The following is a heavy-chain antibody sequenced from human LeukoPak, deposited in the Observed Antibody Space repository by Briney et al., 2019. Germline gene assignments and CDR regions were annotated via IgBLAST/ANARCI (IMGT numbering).Heavy chain of an antibody. CDR1: GGSITDYY. CDR3: ARSTFSSNWNL. Sequence: SETLSLTCTVSGGSITDYYWSWIRHSSGKGLEWIGYMYYSGGAYYSPSLKTRVTISVDTSKNQFSLKLTSVTAADTAVYYCARSTFSSNWNLWGQGTLVTVSS. D-gene: IGHD6-13*01. CDR2: MYYSGGA. J-gene: IGHJ4*02. V-gene: IGHV4-59*08.